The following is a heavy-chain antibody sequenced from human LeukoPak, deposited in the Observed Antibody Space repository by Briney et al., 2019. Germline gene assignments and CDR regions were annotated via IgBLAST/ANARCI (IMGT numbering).Heavy chain of an antibody. CDR2: ISAYNGNT. J-gene: IGHJ3*02. Sequence: GASVKVSCKASGYTFTSYGISWVRQAPGQGLEWMGWISAYNGNTNYAQKLQGRVTMTTDTSTSTAYMELRSLRSDGTAVYYCAKTAWIQLWLDAFDIWGQGTMVTVSS. D-gene: IGHD5-18*01. V-gene: IGHV1-18*01. CDR1: GYTFTSYG. CDR3: AKTAWIQLWLDAFDI.